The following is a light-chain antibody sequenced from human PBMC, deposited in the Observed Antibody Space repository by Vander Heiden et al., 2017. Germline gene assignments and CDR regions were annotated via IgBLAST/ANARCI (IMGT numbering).Light chain of an antibody. CDR3: GTWDSSLSIVL. J-gene: IGLJ2*01. Sequence: QSVLTQPPSVSAAPGQQVTISCSGSTSNIGNNVVSWYQQLPGTAPKILIYDNTKRPSGIPDRFSGSKSGTSATLGITGLQTGDEADYYCGTWDSSLSIVLFGGGTKLTVL. CDR2: DNT. CDR1: TSNIGNNV. V-gene: IGLV1-51*01.